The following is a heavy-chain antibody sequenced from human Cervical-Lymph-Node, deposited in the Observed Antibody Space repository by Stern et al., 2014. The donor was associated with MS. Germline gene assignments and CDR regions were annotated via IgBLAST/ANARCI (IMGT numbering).Heavy chain of an antibody. J-gene: IGHJ6*02. CDR3: AISGSPHHHYSVDV. D-gene: IGHD5-12*01. CDR1: GSIFTSHT. Sequence: QVQLVQSGAEVKKPGASVKVSCKASGSIFTSHTFTWVRQAPGQGLELVGWISAYNGNTNYAQRLKGRVTLTTDTSTRTAYMELRSLRSDDSAVYFCAISGSPHHHYSVDVWGQGTTVTVSS. CDR2: ISAYNGNT. V-gene: IGHV1-18*04.